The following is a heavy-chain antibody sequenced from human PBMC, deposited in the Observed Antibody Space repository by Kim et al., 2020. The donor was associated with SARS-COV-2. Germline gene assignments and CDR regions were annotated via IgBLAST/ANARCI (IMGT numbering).Heavy chain of an antibody. CDR2: IKSKTDGGTA. CDR1: EFSFTDAW. Sequence: GGSLRLSCAAFEFSFTDAWMIWVRQAPGKGLEWVARIKSKTDGGTADYAAPVNGRFTISRDESKNMLYLQMNSLNTEDTAVYYCATDCCLWIPQPSWAPYWGQGTLVTVSS. D-gene: IGHD1-1*01. CDR3: ATDCCLWIPQPSWAPY. J-gene: IGHJ4*02. V-gene: IGHV3-15*01.